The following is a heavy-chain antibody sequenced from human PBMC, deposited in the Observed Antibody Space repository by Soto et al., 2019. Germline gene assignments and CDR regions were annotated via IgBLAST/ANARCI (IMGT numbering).Heavy chain of an antibody. CDR2: IVVGSGNT. CDR1: GFTFISSP. Sequence: ASLKFSCKASGFTFISSPVEWVRHARGRSLELLGSIVVGSGNTNYAQKFQERVTIHRDMSTITAYMELRRLRAEDTAVYYCAKDRSGIAGIGSPHKGTDAFDIWGQGTM. V-gene: IGHV1-58*01. D-gene: IGHD1-26*01. CDR3: AKDRSGIAGIGSPHKGTDAFDI. J-gene: IGHJ3*02.